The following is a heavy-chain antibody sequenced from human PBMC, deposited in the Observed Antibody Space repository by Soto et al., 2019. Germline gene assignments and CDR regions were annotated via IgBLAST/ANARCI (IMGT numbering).Heavy chain of an antibody. J-gene: IGHJ4*02. CDR1: GITFRSYW. V-gene: IGHV3-74*01. CDR2: INSDASII. D-gene: IGHD6-13*01. CDR3: ASDAAAGLKF. Sequence: EVQLVESGGGLVQPGGSLRLSCAVSGITFRSYWMHWIRQAPGKGLVWVSHINSDASIIKYADSVKGRFTISRDNARNTLYLQMNSLRVDDTAIYYCASDAAAGLKFWGQGTLVTVSS.